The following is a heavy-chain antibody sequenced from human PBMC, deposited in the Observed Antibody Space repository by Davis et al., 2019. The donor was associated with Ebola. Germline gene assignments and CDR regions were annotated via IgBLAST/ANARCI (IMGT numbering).Heavy chain of an antibody. Sequence: MPSETLSLTCVVSGGSISNTNWWSWFRHPPGKGLEWIGEINLSGSTNNNPSLKSRVTISVDTSKNQFSLKLSSVTAADTAVYYCARGHAYESSGSFFFFSYGMDVWGQGTTVTVYS. CDR1: GGSISNTNW. J-gene: IGHJ6*02. V-gene: IGHV4/OR15-8*01. CDR3: ARGHAYESSGSFFFFSYGMDV. D-gene: IGHD3-22*01. CDR2: INLSGST.